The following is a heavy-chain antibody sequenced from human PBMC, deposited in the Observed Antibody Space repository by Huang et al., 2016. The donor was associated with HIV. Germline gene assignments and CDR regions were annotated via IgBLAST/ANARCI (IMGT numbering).Heavy chain of an antibody. V-gene: IGHV1-2*05. CDR3: AKARREAAWELQSGGAFEI. J-gene: IGHJ3*02. D-gene: IGHD1-26*01. CDR2: VNPNSGGT. Sequence: QVQLVQSGAEVKKPGASVTVSCKASGHTFTGYYIHRVRQAPGQGLEWMGRVNPNSGGTNYAQKFQGRVTMTRDMSISAAYMELRRLRSDDTVVYYCAKARREAAWELQSGGAFEIWGQGTMVTVS. CDR1: GHTFTGYY.